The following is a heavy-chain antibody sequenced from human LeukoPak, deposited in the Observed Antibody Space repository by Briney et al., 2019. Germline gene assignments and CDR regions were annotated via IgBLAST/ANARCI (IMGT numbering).Heavy chain of an antibody. CDR3: ARGGRIQLWTYAEYFQH. J-gene: IGHJ1*01. Sequence: GASVKVSCKASGYTFTSYYMHWVRQAPGQGLEWMGIINPSGGRTSYAQKFQGRVTMTRDMSTSTVYMELSSLRSEDTAVYYCARGGRIQLWTYAEYFQHWGQGTLVTVSS. CDR2: INPSGGRT. V-gene: IGHV1-46*01. CDR1: GYTFTSYY. D-gene: IGHD5-18*01.